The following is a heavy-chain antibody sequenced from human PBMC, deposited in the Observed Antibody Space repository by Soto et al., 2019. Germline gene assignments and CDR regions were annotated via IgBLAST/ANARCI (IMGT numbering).Heavy chain of an antibody. J-gene: IGHJ5*02. CDR3: ARERYCSSTSCYSWFDP. Sequence: SETLSLTCTVSGRSISSYYWSWIRQPPGKGLEWIGYIYYSGSTNYNPSLKSRVTISVDTSKNQFSLKLSSVTAADTAVYYCARERYCSSTSCYSWFDPWGQGTLVTVS. CDR2: IYYSGST. D-gene: IGHD2-2*01. V-gene: IGHV4-59*01. CDR1: GRSISSYY.